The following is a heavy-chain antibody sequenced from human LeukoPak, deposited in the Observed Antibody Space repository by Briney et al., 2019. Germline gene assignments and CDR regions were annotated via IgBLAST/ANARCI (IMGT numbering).Heavy chain of an antibody. D-gene: IGHD4-17*01. J-gene: IGHJ4*02. CDR2: IYYDGST. CDR1: GFTVSSNY. CDR3: ARGYYGDYYNDY. V-gene: IGHV3-53*01. Sequence: GGSLRLSCAASGFTVSSNYMSWVRQTPGKGLEWVSIIYYDGSTYYADSVKGRFTISRDNSKNTMYLQMNSLRAEDTAVYYCARGYYGDYYNDYWGQGTLVTVSS.